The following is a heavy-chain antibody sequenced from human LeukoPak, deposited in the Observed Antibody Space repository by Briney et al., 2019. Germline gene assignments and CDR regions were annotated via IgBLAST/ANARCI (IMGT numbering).Heavy chain of an antibody. D-gene: IGHD3-22*01. Sequence: GGSLRLSCAPSGFTFSRHGMHWVRQAPGKGLEWVSAISGSGGSTYYADSVKGRFTISRDNSKNTLYLQMNSLRAEDTAVYYCAKDRVVVTTTDTDYWGQGTLVTVSS. V-gene: IGHV3-23*01. CDR3: AKDRVVVTTTDTDY. CDR2: ISGSGGST. J-gene: IGHJ4*02. CDR1: GFTFSRHG.